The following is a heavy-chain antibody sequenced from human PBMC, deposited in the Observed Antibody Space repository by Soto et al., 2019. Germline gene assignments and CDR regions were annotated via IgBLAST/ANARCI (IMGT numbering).Heavy chain of an antibody. D-gene: IGHD4-17*01. CDR3: VREPSGGDDYGEPRES. V-gene: IGHV3-48*03. Sequence: PGGSLRLSCAASGITFSSYEMIWVRQAPGKGLEWVSYISSDSGTIYYADSVKGRFTISRDNAKNSLYLQMNSLRDEDTALYYCVREPSGGDDYGEPRESWGQGTLVTVSS. CDR1: GITFSSYE. CDR2: ISSDSGTI. J-gene: IGHJ5*02.